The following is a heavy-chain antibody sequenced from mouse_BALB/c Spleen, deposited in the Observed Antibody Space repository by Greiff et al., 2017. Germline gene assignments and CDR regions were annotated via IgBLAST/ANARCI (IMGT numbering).Heavy chain of an antibody. CDR3: ARGGRYEDYYAMDY. CDR1: GFSLTSYG. Sequence: QVQLQQSGPGLVAPSQSLSITCTVSGFSLTSYGVHWVRQPPGKGLEWLGVIWAGGSTNYNSALMSRLSISKDNSKSQVFLKMNSLQTDDTAMYYCARGGRYEDYYAMDYWGQGTSVTVSS. D-gene: IGHD2-14*01. J-gene: IGHJ4*01. CDR2: IWAGGST. V-gene: IGHV2-9*02.